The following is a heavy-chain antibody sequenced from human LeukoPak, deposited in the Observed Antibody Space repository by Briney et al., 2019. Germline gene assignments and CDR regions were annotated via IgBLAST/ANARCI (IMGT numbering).Heavy chain of an antibody. J-gene: IGHJ3*02. CDR1: GFTFSSYG. Sequence: GGSLRLSCAASGFTFSSYGMSWVRQAPGKGLEWVAAISGSGGSTYYADSVKGRFTISRDNSKNTLYLQMNSLRAEDTAVYYCAKFYSSSSWGLNDAFDIWGQGTMVTVSS. V-gene: IGHV3-23*01. D-gene: IGHD6-13*01. CDR3: AKFYSSSSWGLNDAFDI. CDR2: ISGSGGST.